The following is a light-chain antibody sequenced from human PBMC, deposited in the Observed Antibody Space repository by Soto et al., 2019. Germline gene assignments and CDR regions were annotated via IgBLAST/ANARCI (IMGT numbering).Light chain of an antibody. V-gene: IGKV3-15*01. CDR1: QSVSSN. Sequence: ETVMTQSPATLSVSPGERGTLSCRASQSVSSNLAWYQQKPGQTPSLLIYDASTRATGIPARFSGSGSGTDFTLTISSLQSEDFAVYHCQQYNDWPITFGQGTRLEIK. CDR3: QQYNDWPIT. CDR2: DAS. J-gene: IGKJ5*01.